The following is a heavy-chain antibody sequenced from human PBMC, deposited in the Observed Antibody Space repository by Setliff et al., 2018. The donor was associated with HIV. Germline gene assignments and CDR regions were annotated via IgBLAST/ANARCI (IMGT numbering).Heavy chain of an antibody. CDR2: IYPGNSDT. D-gene: IGHD6-19*01. CDR1: GYTFSNYC. V-gene: IGHV5-51*01. Sequence: GASLKISCKDSGYTFSNYCIAWVRQMTGKGLEWMGIIYPGNSDTTYSPSFQGQVTISADKSISTAYLQWRSLKASDTAMYYCAKHLSPGSGWYSKARGMDVWCQGTTVTVSS. CDR3: AKHLSPGSGWYSKARGMDV. J-gene: IGHJ6*02.